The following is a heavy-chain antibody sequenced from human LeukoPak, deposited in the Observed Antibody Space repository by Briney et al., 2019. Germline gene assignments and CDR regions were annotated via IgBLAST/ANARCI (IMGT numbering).Heavy chain of an antibody. CDR3: ARDGGYDILTGYPIGFDY. D-gene: IGHD3-9*01. Sequence: GRSLRLSCAASGLTFSSYGMHWVRPAPGKGLEWVAVIWYDGSNKYYADSVKGRFTISRDNSKNTLYLQMNSLRAEDTAVYYCARDGGYDILTGYPIGFDYWGQGTLVTVSS. J-gene: IGHJ4*02. V-gene: IGHV3-33*01. CDR2: IWYDGSNK. CDR1: GLTFSSYG.